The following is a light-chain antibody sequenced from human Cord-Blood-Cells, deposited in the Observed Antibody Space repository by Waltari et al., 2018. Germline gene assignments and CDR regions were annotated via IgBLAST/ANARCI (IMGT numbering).Light chain of an antibody. V-gene: IGLV2-14*03. Sequence: QSALTQPASVSGSPGQSITISCTGTSSDVGGSNYVPWYQHHPGKAPQLMIYDVSNRPSGVSNRFSCSKSGNTASLTISGLQAEDEADYYCSSYTSSSTVVFGGGTKLTVL. CDR3: SSYTSSSTVV. J-gene: IGLJ2*01. CDR2: DVS. CDR1: SSDVGGSNY.